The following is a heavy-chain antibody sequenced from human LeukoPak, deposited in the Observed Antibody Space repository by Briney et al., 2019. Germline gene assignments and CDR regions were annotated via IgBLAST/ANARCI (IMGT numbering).Heavy chain of an antibody. Sequence: GGSLRLSCAASGFTFSNYWMSWVRQAPGKGLEWLANINQDGSEKYYVDSVKGRFTISRDNAKNSLYLQMNSLRAEDTAVYYCARESRAFTIFGVASQFDYWGQGTLVTVSS. V-gene: IGHV3-7*03. CDR3: ARESRAFTIFGVASQFDY. J-gene: IGHJ4*02. D-gene: IGHD3-3*01. CDR2: INQDGSEK. CDR1: GFTFSNYW.